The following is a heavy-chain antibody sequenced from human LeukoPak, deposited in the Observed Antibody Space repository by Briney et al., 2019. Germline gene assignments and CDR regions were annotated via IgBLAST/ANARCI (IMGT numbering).Heavy chain of an antibody. D-gene: IGHD4-17*01. CDR3: ARRFAVTTNRYFDV. Sequence: SETLSLTCTVSDDSISDYYRGWIRQPPGKGLEWIGYFYNSGRSTYNPSLKSRVTISADTSKNHFSLKLNSVTTADTAVYYCARRFAVTTNRYFDVWGRGTLVTVSS. J-gene: IGHJ2*01. CDR2: FYNSGRS. V-gene: IGHV4-59*01. CDR1: DDSISDYY.